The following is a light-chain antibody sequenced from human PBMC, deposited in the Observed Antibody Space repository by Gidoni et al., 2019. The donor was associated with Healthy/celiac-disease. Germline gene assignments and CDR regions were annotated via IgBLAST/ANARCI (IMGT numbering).Light chain of an antibody. CDR3: CSYAGSYTFYV. Sequence: QSAVTQPRSVSGSPGQSVTISCTGTSSDVGGYNYVSWYQQHPGNAPKLMIYDVSKRPSRVPDRFSGSKSGNTASLTISGLQAEDEADYYCCSYAGSYTFYVFGTGTKVTVL. V-gene: IGLV2-11*01. J-gene: IGLJ1*01. CDR1: SSDVGGYNY. CDR2: DVS.